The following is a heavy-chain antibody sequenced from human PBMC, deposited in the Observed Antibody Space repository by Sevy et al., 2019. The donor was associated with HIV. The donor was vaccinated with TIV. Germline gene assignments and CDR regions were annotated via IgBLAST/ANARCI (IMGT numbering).Heavy chain of an antibody. D-gene: IGHD2-15*01. J-gene: IGHJ3*02. CDR2: IYHSGST. V-gene: IGHV4-38-2*01. CDR1: GYSISSGYY. Sequence: SETLSLTCAVSGYSISSGYYWGWIRQPPGKGLEWIGSIYHSGSTYYNPSLKSRVTISVDTSKNQFSLKLSSVTAADTDVYYCARGGYCSGGSCYSEGDYYDSSGYYLGAFDIWGQGTMVTVSS. CDR3: ARGGYCSGGSCYSEGDYYDSSGYYLGAFDI.